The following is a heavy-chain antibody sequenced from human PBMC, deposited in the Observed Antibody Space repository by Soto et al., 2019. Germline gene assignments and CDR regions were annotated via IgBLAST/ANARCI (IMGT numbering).Heavy chain of an antibody. Sequence: GESLKISCXGSGYSFTSYWISWVRQMPGKGLEWMGRIDPSDSYTNYSPSFQGHVAISADKSISTAYLQWSSLKASDTAMYYCARLPLSYDSSGPFDYWGQGTLVTVSS. V-gene: IGHV5-10-1*01. J-gene: IGHJ4*02. CDR3: ARLPLSYDSSGPFDY. CDR1: GYSFTSYW. D-gene: IGHD3-22*01. CDR2: IDPSDSYT.